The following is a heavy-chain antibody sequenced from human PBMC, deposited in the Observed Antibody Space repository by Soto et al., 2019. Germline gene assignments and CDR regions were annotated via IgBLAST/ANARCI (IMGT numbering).Heavy chain of an antibody. Sequence: GGSLRLSCAASGFIFTRYSMNWVRQAPGKGLEWVSSISSTTNYIYYGDSMKGRFTISRDSAKNSLYLEMNSLRAEDTAVYYCARESEDLTSNFDYWGQGTLVTVSS. CDR3: ARESEDLTSNFDY. J-gene: IGHJ4*02. CDR2: ISSTTNYI. CDR1: GFIFTRYS. V-gene: IGHV3-21*06.